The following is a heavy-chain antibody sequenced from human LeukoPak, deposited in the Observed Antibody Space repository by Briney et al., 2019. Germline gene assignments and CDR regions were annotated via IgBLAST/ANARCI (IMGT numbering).Heavy chain of an antibody. J-gene: IGHJ6*03. Sequence: GGSLRLSCAASGFTFSSYAMSWVRQAPGEGLDWVSAISTSGGSTYYSDSVKGRFTISRDNSKNTLYLQMNSLSAEDTAVYYCAKALRTGDSAPYYYMGVWGKGTTVTVSS. V-gene: IGHV3-23*01. CDR3: AKALRTGDSAPYYYMGV. CDR1: GFTFSSYA. CDR2: ISTSGGST. D-gene: IGHD7-27*01.